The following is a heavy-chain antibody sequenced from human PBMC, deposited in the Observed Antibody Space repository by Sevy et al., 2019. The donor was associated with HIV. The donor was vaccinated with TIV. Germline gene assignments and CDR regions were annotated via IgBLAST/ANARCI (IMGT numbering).Heavy chain of an antibody. V-gene: IGHV1-2*06. Sequence: ASVKVSCKASGYTFTGYYMHWVRQAPGQGLEWMGRINPNRGGTNYAQKFQGRVTMTRDTSISTAYMELSRLRSDDTAVYYCARPSIVVVPAAMLEGFNYFDYWGQGTLVTVSS. CDR2: INPNRGGT. D-gene: IGHD2-2*01. CDR1: GYTFTGYY. CDR3: ARPSIVVVPAAMLEGFNYFDY. J-gene: IGHJ4*02.